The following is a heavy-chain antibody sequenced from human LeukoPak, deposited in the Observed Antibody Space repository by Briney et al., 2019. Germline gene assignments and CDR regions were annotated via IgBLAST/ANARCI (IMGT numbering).Heavy chain of an antibody. CDR3: ARGRRIQPHWFDP. CDR1: GYTFTSYD. Sequence: GESLKISCKGSGYTFTSYDINWVRQATGQGLEWMGWMNPNSGNTGYAQKFQGRVTITRNTSISTAYMELSSLRSEDTAVYYCARGRRIQPHWFDPWGRGTLVTVSS. D-gene: IGHD5-18*01. J-gene: IGHJ5*02. CDR2: MNPNSGNT. V-gene: IGHV1-8*03.